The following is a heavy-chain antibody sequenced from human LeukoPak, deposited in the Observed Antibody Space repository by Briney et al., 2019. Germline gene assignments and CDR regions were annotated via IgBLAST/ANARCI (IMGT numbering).Heavy chain of an antibody. CDR3: AKAAGYYSNWFDF. CDR1: GFTFNRYA. CDR2: ISGTGAST. D-gene: IGHD3-10*01. Sequence: GGSLRLSCAASGFTFNRYAMNWVRQAPGKGLEWVSAISGTGASTYYADSVKGRFTISRDTSKNTLYLQMNSLRAEDTAVYYCAKAAGYYSNWFDFWGRGTLVTVSS. V-gene: IGHV3-23*01. J-gene: IGHJ5*01.